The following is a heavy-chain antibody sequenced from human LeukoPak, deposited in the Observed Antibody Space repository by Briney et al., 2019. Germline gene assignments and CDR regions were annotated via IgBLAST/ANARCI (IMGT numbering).Heavy chain of an antibody. Sequence: SETLSLTCTVSGGSISSYYWSWIRQPPGKGLEWIGYIYYSGSTNYNPTLKSRVTISVDTSKNQFSLKLSSVTAADTAVYYCAKGDEWFDPWGQGTLVTVSS. CDR3: AKGDEWFDP. V-gene: IGHV4-59*01. CDR1: GGSISSYY. D-gene: IGHD3-16*01. J-gene: IGHJ5*02. CDR2: IYYSGST.